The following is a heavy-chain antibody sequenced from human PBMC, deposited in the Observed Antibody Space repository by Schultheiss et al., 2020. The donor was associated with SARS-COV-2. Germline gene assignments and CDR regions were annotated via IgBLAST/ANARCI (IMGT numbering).Heavy chain of an antibody. CDR3: ARVASSWYNSIDY. D-gene: IGHD6-13*01. CDR2: INHSGST. Sequence: SETLSLTCAVYGGSFSGYYWSWIRQPPGKGLEWIGEINHSGSTNYNPSLKSRVTISVDTSKNQFSLKLTSVTAADTAVYYCARVASSWYNSIDYWGQGTLVTVSS. CDR1: GGSFSGYY. J-gene: IGHJ4*02. V-gene: IGHV4-34*01.